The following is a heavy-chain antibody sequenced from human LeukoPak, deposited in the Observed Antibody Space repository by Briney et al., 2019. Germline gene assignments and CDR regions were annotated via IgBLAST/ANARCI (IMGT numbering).Heavy chain of an antibody. Sequence: GGSLRLSCAASGVTFSSYAMHWVRQAPGKGLEWVAVISYDGSNKYYADSVKGRFTISRDNSKNTMYLQMNSLRAEDTAVYSCAKDHDILDYFDYWGQGTLVTVSS. J-gene: IGHJ4*02. D-gene: IGHD3-9*01. CDR2: ISYDGSNK. CDR1: GVTFSSYA. V-gene: IGHV3-30-3*01. CDR3: AKDHDILDYFDY.